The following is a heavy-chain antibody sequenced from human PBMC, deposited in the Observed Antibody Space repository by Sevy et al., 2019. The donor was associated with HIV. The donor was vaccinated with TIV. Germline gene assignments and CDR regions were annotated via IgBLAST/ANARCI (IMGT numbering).Heavy chain of an antibody. CDR1: GGTFSSYA. D-gene: IGHD2-2*01. CDR3: ASGAIGPGLYYFDY. Sequence: ASVKVSCKASGGTFSSYAISWVRQAPGQGLEWMGGIIPIFGTANYAQKFQGRVTITADESTSTAYMELSSLRSEDTAVYYCASGAIGPGLYYFDYWGQGTLVTVSS. J-gene: IGHJ4*02. V-gene: IGHV1-69*13. CDR2: IIPIFGTA.